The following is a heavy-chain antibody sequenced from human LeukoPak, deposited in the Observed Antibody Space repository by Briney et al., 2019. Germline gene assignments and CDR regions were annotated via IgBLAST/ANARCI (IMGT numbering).Heavy chain of an antibody. CDR2: INHSGST. CDR3: ARVLEGSSGQHWYFDL. D-gene: IGHD6-19*01. V-gene: IGHV4-34*01. CDR1: GGSFSGYY. J-gene: IGHJ2*01. Sequence: SETLSLTCAVYGGSFSGYYWSWIRQPPGKGLEWIGEINHSGSTNYNPSLKSRVTIPVDTSKNQFSLRLSSVTAADTAVYYCARVLEGSSGQHWYFDLWGRGSLVTVSS.